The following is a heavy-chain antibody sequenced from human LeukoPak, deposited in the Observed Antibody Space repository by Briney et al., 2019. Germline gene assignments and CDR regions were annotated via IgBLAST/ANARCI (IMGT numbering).Heavy chain of an antibody. Sequence: PGGSLRLSCSASGFTFSTYAMHWVRQAPGKGLEWVAVISYDGTNKYYADSVKGRFTVSRDNSKNTLYLQMNSLRPEDTAIYYRAREAAAYCGGDCWVDYWGQGTLVTVSS. D-gene: IGHD2-21*02. J-gene: IGHJ4*02. CDR2: ISYDGTNK. CDR1: GFTFSTYA. CDR3: AREAAAYCGGDCWVDY. V-gene: IGHV3-30-3*01.